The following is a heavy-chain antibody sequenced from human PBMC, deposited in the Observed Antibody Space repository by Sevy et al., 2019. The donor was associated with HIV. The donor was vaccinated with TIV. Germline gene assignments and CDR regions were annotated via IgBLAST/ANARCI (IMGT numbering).Heavy chain of an antibody. CDR1: GYTFTGFY. Sequence: ASVKVSCKASGYTFTGFYMHWVRQAPGQGLEWMGRINPNSGGTNYAQKFQGRVTMTRDTSINTAYMELSRLRSDDTAVYYCARVPRRSGTPQGSAARYDYFDYWGQGTLVTVSS. V-gene: IGHV1-2*06. D-gene: IGHD6-6*01. J-gene: IGHJ4*02. CDR3: ARVPRRSGTPQGSAARYDYFDY. CDR2: INPNSGGT.